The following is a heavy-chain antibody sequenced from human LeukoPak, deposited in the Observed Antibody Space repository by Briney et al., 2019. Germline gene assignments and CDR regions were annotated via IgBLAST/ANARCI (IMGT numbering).Heavy chain of an antibody. CDR2: INPNSGGT. CDR1: GYTFTSYY. Sequence: GASVKVSCKASGYTFTSYYMHWVRQAPGQGLEWMGRINPNSGGTNYAQKFQGRVTMTRDTSISTAYMELSRLRSDDTAVYYCARVLGGNSNNAHYWGQGTLVTVSS. CDR3: ARVLGGNSNNAHY. J-gene: IGHJ4*02. D-gene: IGHD4-23*01. V-gene: IGHV1-2*06.